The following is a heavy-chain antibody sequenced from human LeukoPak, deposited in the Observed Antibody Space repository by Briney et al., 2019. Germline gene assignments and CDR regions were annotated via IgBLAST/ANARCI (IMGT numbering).Heavy chain of an antibody. Sequence: SETLSLTCTVSGDSISSGDYYWSWIRQPAGKGLEWIGRISSSGSTNYNPSLKSRVTISVDTSKNQFSLQLNSVTPEDTAVYYCARDRGSGWSTLIDFWGQGTLVTVSS. CDR3: ARDRGSGWSTLIDF. CDR2: ISSSGST. CDR1: GDSISSGDYY. V-gene: IGHV4-61*02. J-gene: IGHJ4*02. D-gene: IGHD6-19*01.